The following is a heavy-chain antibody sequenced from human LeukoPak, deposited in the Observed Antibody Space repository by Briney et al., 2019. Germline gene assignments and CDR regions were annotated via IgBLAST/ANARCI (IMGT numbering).Heavy chain of an antibody. V-gene: IGHV5-51*01. D-gene: IGHD1-26*01. CDR2: IYPGDSDA. J-gene: IGHJ4*02. Sequence: GESLKISCKGSGYNFTTYFIGWVRQMPGKGLKWMGIIYPGDSDARYSPSFQGQVTISADKSISTAYLQWSSLKASDTAMYYCARRRDLYSGSYYPFDYWGQGTLVTVSS. CDR1: GYNFTTYF. CDR3: ARRRDLYSGSYYPFDY.